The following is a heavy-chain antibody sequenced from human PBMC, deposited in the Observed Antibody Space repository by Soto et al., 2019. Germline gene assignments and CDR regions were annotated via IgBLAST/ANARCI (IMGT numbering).Heavy chain of an antibody. J-gene: IGHJ4*02. CDR2: INADNGNT. CDR3: ARELHSGYDPWKYFDY. V-gene: IGHV1-3*01. CDR1: GYTFTSYA. D-gene: IGHD5-12*01. Sequence: GASVKVSYKASGYTFTSYAMHCVRKAPGQRLEWMGWINADNGNTKHSQKFQGRVTITRDTSASTAYMELSSLRSEDTAVYYCARELHSGYDPWKYFDYGGQGTLVTVSS.